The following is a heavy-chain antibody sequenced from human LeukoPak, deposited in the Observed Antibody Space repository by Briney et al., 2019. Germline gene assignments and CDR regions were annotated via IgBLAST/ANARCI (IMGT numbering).Heavy chain of an antibody. J-gene: IGHJ4*02. V-gene: IGHV1-2*02. Sequence: ASVKVSCKASGYTFTGYYMHWVRQAPGQGLEWMGWINPNSGCTNYAQKFQGRVTMTSDTYISTAYMELSRLRSDATAVYYCARVPRITRLPKFDYWGQGTLVTVSS. CDR3: ARVPRITRLPKFDY. D-gene: IGHD3-10*01. CDR2: INPNSGCT. CDR1: GYTFTGYY.